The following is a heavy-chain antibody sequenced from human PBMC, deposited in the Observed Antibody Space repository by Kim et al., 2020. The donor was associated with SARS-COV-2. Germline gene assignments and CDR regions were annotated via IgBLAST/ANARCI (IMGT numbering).Heavy chain of an antibody. CDR3: ARDSGGSGNYLVF. V-gene: IGHV3-30*03. CDR1: GFTFSSHG. CDR2: ISFDGTRI. D-gene: IGHD3-10*01. J-gene: IGHJ4*02. Sequence: GGSLRLSCVVSGFTFSSHGMHWVRQAPGKGLEWVAVISFDGTRIYYADSVKGRFTISRDDSKYTLYLQMNNLRAEDTALYYCARDSGGSGNYLVFWGQGT.